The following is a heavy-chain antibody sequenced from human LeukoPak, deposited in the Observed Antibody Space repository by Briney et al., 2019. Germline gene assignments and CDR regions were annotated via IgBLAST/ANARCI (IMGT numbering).Heavy chain of an antibody. Sequence: GGYLRLSCTGSGFTFSKNWVYWVRQAPGKGLEWVSAISGSGGSTYYADSVKGRFTISRDNSKNTLYLQMNSLRAEDTAVYYCARDVTGSHDAFDIWGQGTMVTVSS. D-gene: IGHD2-21*02. J-gene: IGHJ3*02. V-gene: IGHV3-23*01. CDR2: ISGSGGST. CDR3: ARDVTGSHDAFDI. CDR1: GFTFSKNW.